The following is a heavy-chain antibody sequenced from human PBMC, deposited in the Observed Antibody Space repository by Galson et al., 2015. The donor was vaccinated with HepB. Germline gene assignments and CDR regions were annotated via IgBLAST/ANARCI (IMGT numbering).Heavy chain of an antibody. J-gene: IGHJ4*02. V-gene: IGHV1-69*04. D-gene: IGHD2-15*01. CDR2: IIPILGIA. Sequence: SVKVSCKASGGTFSSYTISWVRQAPGQGLEWMGRIIPILGIANYAQKFQGRVTITADKSTSTAYMELSSLRSEDTAVYYCAREGYCSGGSCYYDYWGQRTLVTVSS. CDR3: AREGYCSGGSCYYDY. CDR1: GGTFSSYT.